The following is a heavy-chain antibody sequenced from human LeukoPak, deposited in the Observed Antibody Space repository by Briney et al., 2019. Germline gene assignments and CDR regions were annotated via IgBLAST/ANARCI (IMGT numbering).Heavy chain of an antibody. Sequence: GGSLRLSCAASGFTFSSYSMNWVRQAPGKGLEWVSSISSSSSYIYYADSVKGRFTISRDNAKNSLYLQMNSLRAEDTAVYYCARVSSGYSSSWYPQSDYYYYGMDVRGQGTTVTVSS. V-gene: IGHV3-21*01. CDR1: GFTFSSYS. D-gene: IGHD6-13*01. CDR3: ARVSSGYSSSWYPQSDYYYYGMDV. J-gene: IGHJ6*02. CDR2: ISSSSSYI.